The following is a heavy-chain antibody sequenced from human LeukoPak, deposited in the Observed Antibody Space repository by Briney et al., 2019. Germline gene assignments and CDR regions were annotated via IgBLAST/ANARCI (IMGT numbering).Heavy chain of an antibody. Sequence: GGSLRLSCAASGFTFDDYAMHWVRQAPGKGLEWVSGISWNSGSIGYADSVKGRFTISRDNAKNSLYLQMNSLRAEGTALYYCAKMRDSSGYQTSWGQGTLVTVSS. D-gene: IGHD3-22*01. V-gene: IGHV3-9*01. J-gene: IGHJ4*02. CDR2: ISWNSGSI. CDR1: GFTFDDYA. CDR3: AKMRDSSGYQTS.